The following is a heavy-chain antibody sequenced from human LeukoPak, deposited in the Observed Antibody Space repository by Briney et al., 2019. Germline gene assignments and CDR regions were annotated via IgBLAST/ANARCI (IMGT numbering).Heavy chain of an antibody. CDR2: ISYDGSNK. V-gene: IGHV3-30*18. Sequence: GGSLRLSCAASGFTFSSYGMHWVRQAPGKGLEWVAVISYDGSNKYYADSVKGRFTISRDNSKNTLYPQMNSLRAEDTAVYYCAKENCSSTSCYLDGYSSSWVYWGQGTLVTVSS. J-gene: IGHJ4*02. CDR1: GFTFSSYG. CDR3: AKENCSSTSCYLDGYSSSWVY. D-gene: IGHD2-2*01.